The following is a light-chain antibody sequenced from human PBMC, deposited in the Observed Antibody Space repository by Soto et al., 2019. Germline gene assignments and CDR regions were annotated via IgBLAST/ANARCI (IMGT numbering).Light chain of an antibody. CDR1: QSVSSSY. Sequence: EIVLTQSPGTLSLSPGERATLSCRAIQSVSSSYLAWYQQKPGQAPRLLIYGASTRATGIPERFTGSGSGTEFSLTISSLGSEDLAVYYCQQHNNWPRTFGQGTKVDIK. V-gene: IGKV3-15*01. CDR2: GAS. CDR3: QQHNNWPRT. J-gene: IGKJ1*01.